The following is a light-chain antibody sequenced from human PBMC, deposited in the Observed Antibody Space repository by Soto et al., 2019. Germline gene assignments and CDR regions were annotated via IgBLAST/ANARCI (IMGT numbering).Light chain of an antibody. CDR2: GAS. Sequence: EIVLTQSPGSLSLSRGEIATLACRASQSISSDHLAWYQQRPGQSPRLLIYGASSRTTGVPDRFSGSGSGTDFTLTISRLEPEDFAVYYCQHYRSAPFTFGPGTKVDIK. CDR1: QSISSDH. J-gene: IGKJ3*01. V-gene: IGKV3-20*01. CDR3: QHYRSAPFT.